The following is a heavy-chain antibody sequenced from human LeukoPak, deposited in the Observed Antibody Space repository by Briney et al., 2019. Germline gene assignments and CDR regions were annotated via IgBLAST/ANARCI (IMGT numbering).Heavy chain of an antibody. D-gene: IGHD6-19*01. CDR2: ISGSGGST. CDR1: GFTFSDYY. J-gene: IGHJ4*02. Sequence: GGSLRLSCAASGFTFSDYYMSWVRQAPGKGLEWVSAISGSGGSTYYADSVKGRFTISRDNSKNTLYLQMNSLRAEDTAVYYCAKALSGRIAVAANDYWGQGTLVTVSS. CDR3: AKALSGRIAVAANDY. V-gene: IGHV3-23*01.